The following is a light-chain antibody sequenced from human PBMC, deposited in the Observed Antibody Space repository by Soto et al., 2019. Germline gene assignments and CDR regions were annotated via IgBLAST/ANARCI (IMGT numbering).Light chain of an antibody. J-gene: IGKJ1*01. Sequence: ETVLTQSPDTLSLSPGERATLSCSASQSISRSFLAWYQQKPGQAPRLLIYGVSSRAADIPDRFSGSGSGTDFTLTISRLEPEDFAVFYCQHYGSSSSITFGQGTKVDIK. CDR3: QHYGSSSSIT. CDR1: QSISRSF. CDR2: GVS. V-gene: IGKV3-20*01.